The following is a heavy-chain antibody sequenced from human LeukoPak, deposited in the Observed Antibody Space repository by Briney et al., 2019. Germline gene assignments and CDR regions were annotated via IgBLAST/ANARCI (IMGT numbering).Heavy chain of an antibody. CDR2: IDPSDSYT. V-gene: IGHV5-10-1*01. D-gene: IGHD2-8*01. Sequence: GESLKISCKGSGYSFTSYWIRWGRQMPGKGLEWMGSIDPSDSYTNYSPSFQGHVTISADKSISTAYLQWSSLKASDTATYYCARPMAGCDGYYYYDMDVWGQGTTVTVSS. CDR3: ARPMAGCDGYYYYDMDV. J-gene: IGHJ6*02. CDR1: GYSFTSYW.